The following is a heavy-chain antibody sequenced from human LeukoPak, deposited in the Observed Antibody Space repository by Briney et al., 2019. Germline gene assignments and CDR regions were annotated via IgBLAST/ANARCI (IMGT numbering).Heavy chain of an antibody. CDR1: GFTVSSNY. CDR2: IYSGGST. J-gene: IGHJ3*02. Sequence: GGSLRLSCAASGFTVSSNYMSWVRQAPGKGLEWVSVIYSGGSTYYADSVKGRFTIPRDNSKNTLYLQMNSLRAEDTAVYYCASSKWAHDALDIWGQGTMVTVSS. D-gene: IGHD1-26*01. CDR3: ASSKWAHDALDI. V-gene: IGHV3-66*01.